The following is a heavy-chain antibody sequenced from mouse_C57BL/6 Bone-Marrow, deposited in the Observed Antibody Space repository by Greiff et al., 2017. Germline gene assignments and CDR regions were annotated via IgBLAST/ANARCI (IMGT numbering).Heavy chain of an antibody. CDR2: INPNNGGT. V-gene: IGHV1-22*01. CDR3: ARRGGRLRRRYAVDY. J-gene: IGHJ4*01. D-gene: IGHD1-1*01. CDR1: GYTFTDYN. Sequence: DVQLQESGPELVKPGASVKMSCKASGYTFTDYNMHWVKQSHGKSLEWIGYINPNNGGTSYNQKFKGKATLTVNKSSSTAYMELRSLASEDSAVYYWARRGGRLRRRYAVDYWGRGTSVTVSS.